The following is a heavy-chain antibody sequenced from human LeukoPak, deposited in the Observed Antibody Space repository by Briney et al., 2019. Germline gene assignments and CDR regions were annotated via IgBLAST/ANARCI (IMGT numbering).Heavy chain of an antibody. CDR2: IDPNSGDT. J-gene: IGHJ4*02. V-gene: IGHV1-2*06. CDR1: GYTFTGYY. Sequence: ASVKVSCKASGYTFTGYYMYWVRQAPGQGLEWMGRIDPNSGDTNYAQKFQGRDTMTRDTSIGTVYMDLSSLRSDDTAVYYCARDQHTSAYYYFDYCGQGTLVTVSS. D-gene: IGHD3-22*01. CDR3: ARDQHTSAYYYFDY.